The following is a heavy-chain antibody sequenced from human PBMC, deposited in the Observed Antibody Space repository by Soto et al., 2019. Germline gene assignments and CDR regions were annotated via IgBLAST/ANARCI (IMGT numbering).Heavy chain of an antibody. J-gene: IGHJ4*02. V-gene: IGHV1-69*01. D-gene: IGHD6-13*01. Sequence: QVQLVQSGAEVMKPGSSVKVSCKASGGTFSSDAISWVRQSPGQGLEWMGGLIPIFGSAIYAQKVQGRVTITADESTSTAYLELRSLRSEDTALYYCAREWGYSTLWGQGPLVTASS. CDR3: AREWGYSTL. CDR2: LIPIFGSA. CDR1: GGTFSSDA.